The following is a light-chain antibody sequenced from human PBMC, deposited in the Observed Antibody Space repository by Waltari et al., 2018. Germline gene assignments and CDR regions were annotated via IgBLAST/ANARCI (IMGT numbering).Light chain of an antibody. Sequence: DIVMTQSPDFLAVSLGERATINCKSRQIILDSPNNKNYLAWYQQKPGQPPKLLIYWASSRNSGVPDRFSGSGSGTDFTLTVSSLQAEDVAVYYCQQYDSSPPTFGQGTKVEIK. CDR3: QQYDSSPPT. CDR2: WAS. CDR1: QIILDSPNNKNY. J-gene: IGKJ1*01. V-gene: IGKV4-1*01.